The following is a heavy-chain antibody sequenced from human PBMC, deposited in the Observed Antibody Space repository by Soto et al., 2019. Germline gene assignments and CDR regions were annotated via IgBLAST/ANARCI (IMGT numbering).Heavy chain of an antibody. CDR1: GGSISSSNW. J-gene: IGHJ6*02. D-gene: IGHD2-15*01. Sequence: SETLSLTCTVSGGSISSSNWWSWVRQPPGKGLEWIGEIYHSGSTNYNPSLKSRVTISVDKSKNQFSLKLSSVTAADTAVYYCARDWRCSGGSCYYYYYGMDVWGQGTTVTV. CDR3: ARDWRCSGGSCYYYYYGMDV. CDR2: IYHSGST. V-gene: IGHV4-4*02.